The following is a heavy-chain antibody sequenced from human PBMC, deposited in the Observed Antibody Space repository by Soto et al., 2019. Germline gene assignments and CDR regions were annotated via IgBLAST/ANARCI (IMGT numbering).Heavy chain of an antibody. D-gene: IGHD7-27*01. V-gene: IGHV3-30*18. CDR2: ISSDGSNE. CDR3: AKGGEGY. CDR1: GFTFSGHG. J-gene: IGHJ4*02. Sequence: QVQLLESGGGVVQPGRSLRLSCAASGFTFSGHGMHWVRQAPGKGLEWVAFISSDGSNEYYGDSVKGRFTIFRDNSKNTLYLQMSSLRTEDTAVYYCAKGGEGYWGQGTMVTVSS.